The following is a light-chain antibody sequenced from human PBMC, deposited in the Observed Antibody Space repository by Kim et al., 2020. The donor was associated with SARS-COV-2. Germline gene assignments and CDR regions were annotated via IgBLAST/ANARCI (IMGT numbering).Light chain of an antibody. Sequence: ASVGDRVTITGRASQGSSSYLAWYQQKPGKAPKLLIYAPSTLQSGVPSRFSGSGSGTEFTLTISSLQPEDFATYYCQQLKSYPITFGQGTRLEIK. V-gene: IGKV1-9*01. CDR1: QGSSSY. CDR3: QQLKSYPIT. J-gene: IGKJ5*01. CDR2: APS.